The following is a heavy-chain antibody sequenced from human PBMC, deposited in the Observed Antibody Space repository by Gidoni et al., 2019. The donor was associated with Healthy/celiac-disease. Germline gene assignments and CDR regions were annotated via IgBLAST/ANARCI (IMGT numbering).Heavy chain of an antibody. J-gene: IGHJ4*02. CDR1: GFTFSSCG. CDR2: ISYDGSNK. Sequence: QVQLVESGGGVVQPGRSLRLSCAASGFTFSSCGMHWVRQAPGKGLEWVAVISYDGSNKYYADSVKGRFTISRDNSKNTLYLQMNSLRAEDTAVYYCAKDVRYCSGGSCYSGLTDYWGQGTLVTVSS. CDR3: AKDVRYCSGGSCYSGLTDY. D-gene: IGHD2-15*01. V-gene: IGHV3-30*18.